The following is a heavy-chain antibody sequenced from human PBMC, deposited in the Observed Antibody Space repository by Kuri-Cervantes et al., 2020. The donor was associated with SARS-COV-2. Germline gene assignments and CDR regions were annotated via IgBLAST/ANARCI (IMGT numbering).Heavy chain of an antibody. CDR2: IKQDGSET. V-gene: IGHV3-7*01. D-gene: IGHD6-19*01. CDR3: AREAVAGSNWFDP. J-gene: IGHJ5*02. CDR1: GITFSSYW. Sequence: ETLSLTCAGSGITFSSYWMNWVRQAPGKGLEWVANIKQDGSETYYVDSVKGRFTISRENAKNSLYLQMNSLRAGDTAVYYCAREAVAGSNWFDPWGQGTLVTVSS.